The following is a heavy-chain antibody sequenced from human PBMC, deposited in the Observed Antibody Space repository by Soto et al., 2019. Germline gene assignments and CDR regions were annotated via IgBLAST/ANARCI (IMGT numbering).Heavy chain of an antibody. CDR3: ARAEYSSPFLNYGMDV. D-gene: IGHD6-6*01. CDR1: GYTFTSYA. J-gene: IGHJ6*02. V-gene: IGHV7-4-1*01. Sequence: ASVKVSCKASGYTFTSYAMNWVRQAPGQGLEWMGWINTNTGNPTYAQGFTGRFVFSLDTSVSTAYLQICSLKAEDTAVYYCARAEYSSPFLNYGMDVWGQGTTVTVSS. CDR2: INTNTGNP.